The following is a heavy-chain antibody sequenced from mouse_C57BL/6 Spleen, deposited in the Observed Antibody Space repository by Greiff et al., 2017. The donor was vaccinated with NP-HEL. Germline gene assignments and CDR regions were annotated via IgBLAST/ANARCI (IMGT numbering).Heavy chain of an antibody. CDR1: GYTFTDYN. J-gene: IGHJ4*01. CDR2: INPNNGGT. V-gene: IGHV1-18*01. CDR3: ARRTTVVRYYYAMDY. D-gene: IGHD1-1*01. Sequence: VQLQQSGPELVKPGASVKIPCKASGYTFTDYNMDWVKQSHGKSLEWIGDINPNNGGTIYNQKFKGKATLTVDKSSSTAYMELRSLTSEDTAVYYCARRTTVVRYYYAMDYWGQGTSVTVSS.